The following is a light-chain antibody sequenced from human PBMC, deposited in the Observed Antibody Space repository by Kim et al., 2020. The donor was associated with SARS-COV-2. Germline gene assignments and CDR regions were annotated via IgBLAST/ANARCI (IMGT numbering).Light chain of an antibody. J-gene: IGLJ2*01. Sequence: QSVLTQPPSVSAAPGQKVTISCAGTHSNVGTNSVSWYQQLPGAAPQLLIYDNSQGPSGIPDRFSGSKSGTSATLGITGLQTGDEADYYCATWDTSLSAVVFGGGTKLTVL. CDR3: ATWDTSLSAVV. CDR1: HSNVGTNS. CDR2: DNS. V-gene: IGLV1-51*01.